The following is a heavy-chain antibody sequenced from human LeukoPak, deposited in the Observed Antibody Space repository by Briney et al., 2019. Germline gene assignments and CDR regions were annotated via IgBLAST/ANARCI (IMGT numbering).Heavy chain of an antibody. CDR3: ARDRSTTHFDY. V-gene: IGHV3-33*01. CDR1: GFTFSSYG. CDR2: IWYDGSNT. D-gene: IGHD5/OR15-5a*01. Sequence: GRSLGLSCAASGFTFSSYGMHWVRQAPGKGLERVAMIWYDGSNTYYADSVKGRFTISRDNSKNTLFLQMDSLRAEDTAVYYCARDRSTTHFDYWGQGTLVTVSS. J-gene: IGHJ4*02.